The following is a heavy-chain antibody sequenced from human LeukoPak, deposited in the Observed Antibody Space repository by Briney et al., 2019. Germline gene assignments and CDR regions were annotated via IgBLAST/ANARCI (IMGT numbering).Heavy chain of an antibody. CDR1: GYTFTDYY. V-gene: IGHV1-2*06. CDR2: INPNNGDT. D-gene: IGHD4-23*01. Sequence: ASVKVSCKASGYTFTDYYMHWVRQAPGQGLEWMGRINPNNGDTIYAQNFQGRLTVTRDTSISPAYMELSRLRSDDTAVYYCACWGGGNQGHWGQGTLVTVSS. J-gene: IGHJ4*02. CDR3: ACWGGGNQGH.